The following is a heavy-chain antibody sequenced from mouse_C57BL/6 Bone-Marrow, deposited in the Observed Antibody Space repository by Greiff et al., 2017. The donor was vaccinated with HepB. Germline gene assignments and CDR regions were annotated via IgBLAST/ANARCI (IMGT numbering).Heavy chain of an antibody. Sequence: QVQLQQPGAELVMPGASVKLSCKASGYTFTSYWMHWVKQRPGQGLEWIGEIDPSDSYTNYNQKFKGKSTLTVDKSSSTAYMQLSSLTSEDSAVYCCASWGYAMDYWGQGTSVTVSS. V-gene: IGHV1-69*01. J-gene: IGHJ4*01. CDR1: GYTFTSYW. CDR3: ASWGYAMDY. CDR2: IDPSDSYT. D-gene: IGHD4-1*01.